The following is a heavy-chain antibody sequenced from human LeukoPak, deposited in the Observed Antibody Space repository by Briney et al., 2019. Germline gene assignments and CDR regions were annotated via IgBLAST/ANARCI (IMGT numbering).Heavy chain of an antibody. CDR2: ISSSSSYI. CDR1: GFTFSSYS. J-gene: IGHJ3*02. V-gene: IGHV3-21*01. D-gene: IGHD3-3*01. CDR3: ARDEVTIFGAVTAEAFDI. Sequence: GGSLRLSCAASGFTFSSYSMNWVRQAPGKGLEWVSSISSSSSYIYYADSVKGRFTISRDNAKNSLYLQMNSLRAEDTAVYYCARDEVTIFGAVTAEAFDIWGQGTMVTVSS.